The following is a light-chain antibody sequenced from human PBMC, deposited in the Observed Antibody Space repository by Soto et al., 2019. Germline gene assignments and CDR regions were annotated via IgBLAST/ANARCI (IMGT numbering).Light chain of an antibody. CDR3: QQHGSSPFT. V-gene: IGKV3-20*01. CDR2: GAS. CDR1: QSVSANY. Sequence: EIVLTQSPGTLSLSPGERATLSCRASQSVSANYLAWYQQKAGQAPRLLIYGASTRATGIPDRFSGSGSGTVFTLTISRLEPEDFAVYFCQQHGSSPFTFGPGTKVDI. J-gene: IGKJ3*01.